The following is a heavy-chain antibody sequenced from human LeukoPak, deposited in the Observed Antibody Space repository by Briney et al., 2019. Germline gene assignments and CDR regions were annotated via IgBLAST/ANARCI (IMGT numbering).Heavy chain of an antibody. CDR3: ARDQVKGMATTPGY. CDR1: GFTFSSYS. D-gene: IGHD5-24*01. CDR2: ISSSSYI. Sequence: PGGSLRLSCAASGFTFSSYSMNWVRQAPGKGLEWVSSISSSSYIYYADSVKGRFTISRDNAKNSLYLQMNSLRAEDTAVYYCARDQVKGMATTPGYWGQGTLVTVSS. V-gene: IGHV3-21*01. J-gene: IGHJ4*02.